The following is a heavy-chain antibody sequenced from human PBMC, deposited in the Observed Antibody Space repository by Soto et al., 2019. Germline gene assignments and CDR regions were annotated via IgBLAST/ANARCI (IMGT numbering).Heavy chain of an antibody. Sequence: QVQLVQSGAEVKNPGASVKVCCKASGYTFTSYGISWVRQAPGQGLEWMGRISAYNGNTKYAQKRQGTVTKTTDTFTSKVYMELRSLRSDVTAAYYCARDPGFRSDYCGQGTLVTATS. CDR2: ISAYNGNT. D-gene: IGHD3-9*01. CDR1: GYTFTSYG. V-gene: IGHV1-18*01. CDR3: ARDPGFRSDY. J-gene: IGHJ4*02.